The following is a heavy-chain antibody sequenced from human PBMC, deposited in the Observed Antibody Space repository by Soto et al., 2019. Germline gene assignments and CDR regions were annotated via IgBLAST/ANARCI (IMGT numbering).Heavy chain of an antibody. CDR1: QFTFSGSF. J-gene: IGHJ4*02. V-gene: IGHV3-73*01. Sequence: VHLAESGGDLVQPGGSLKLSCAASQFTFSGSFLHWVRQASGRGLQWVGHIRSGADNYATAYAASVNGRFTISRDDSKNTAFLQMNNLKTEDTAVYYCAIRDYWGQGTLVTVSS. CDR2: IRSGADNYAT. CDR3: AIRDY.